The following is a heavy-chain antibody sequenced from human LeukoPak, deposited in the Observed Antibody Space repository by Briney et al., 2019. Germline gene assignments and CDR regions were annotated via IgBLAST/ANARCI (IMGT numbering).Heavy chain of an antibody. CDR2: IIPIFGTA. CDR1: GGTFSSYA. J-gene: IGHJ4*02. CDR3: ASLWNPSTYCYDSSGYYLFDY. V-gene: IGHV1-69*01. Sequence: ASVKVSCKASGGTFSSYAISWVRQAPGQGLEWMGGIIPIFGTANYAQKFQGRVTITADESTSTAYMELSSLRSEDTAVYYCASLWNPSTYCYDSSGYYLFDYWGQGTLVTVSS. D-gene: IGHD3-22*01.